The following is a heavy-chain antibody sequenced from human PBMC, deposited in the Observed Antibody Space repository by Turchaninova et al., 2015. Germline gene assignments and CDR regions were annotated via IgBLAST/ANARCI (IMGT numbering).Heavy chain of an antibody. Sequence: QVQLQESGPGLVKPSGTLSLTCAVSGGSITSSHYWSWVRQPPGQGLGWIGEIYHSGGTNYNPSLKSRVTTSVDQSNNQFSLNLSSVPAADTAVYYCARRAPNDHDAFDIWGQGTMVTVSS. V-gene: IGHV4-4*02. D-gene: IGHD1-1*01. CDR3: ARRAPNDHDAFDI. J-gene: IGHJ3*02. CDR2: IYHSGGT. CDR1: GGSITSSHY.